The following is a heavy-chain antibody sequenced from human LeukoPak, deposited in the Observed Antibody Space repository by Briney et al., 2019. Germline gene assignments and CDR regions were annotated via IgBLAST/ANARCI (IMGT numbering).Heavy chain of an antibody. CDR2: SNAGNGNT. CDR1: GYTFTSYA. CDR3: ARDRLHYGEYEKTFDY. V-gene: IGHV1-3*02. J-gene: IGHJ4*02. Sequence: ASVKVSCKASGYTFTSYAMHWVRQAPGQRLEWMGWSNAGNGNTKYSQEFQGRVTITRDTSASTAYMELSSLRSEDMAVYYCARDRLHYGEYEKTFDYWGQGTLVTVSS. D-gene: IGHD4-17*01.